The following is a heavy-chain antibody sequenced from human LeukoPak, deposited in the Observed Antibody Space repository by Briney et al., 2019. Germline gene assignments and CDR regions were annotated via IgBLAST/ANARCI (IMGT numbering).Heavy chain of an antibody. D-gene: IGHD2-2*02. Sequence: PGGSLRLSCAASGFTFSSYSMNWVRQAPGKGLEWVSYISSSSSTIYCADSVKGRFTISRDNAKNSLYLQMNSLRAEDTAVYYCARGNGYCSSTSCYTTFDYWGQGTLVTVSS. J-gene: IGHJ4*02. CDR2: ISSSSSTI. V-gene: IGHV3-48*04. CDR3: ARGNGYCSSTSCYTTFDY. CDR1: GFTFSSYS.